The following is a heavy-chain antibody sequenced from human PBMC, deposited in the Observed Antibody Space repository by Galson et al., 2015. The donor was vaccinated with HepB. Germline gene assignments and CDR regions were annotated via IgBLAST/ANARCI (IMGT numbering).Heavy chain of an antibody. CDR2: ISTTGTNI. CDR3: ARVVLSGSYWYFDF. D-gene: IGHD1-26*01. CDR1: GFTFSSFT. Sequence: SLRLSCAASGFTFSSFTMNWVRPAPGKRLEWVSYISTTGTNISYVDSVKGRFAVSRDNAKNSLYLQMNSLRAEDTAIYYCARVVLSGSYWYFDFWGQGTLVTVSS. V-gene: IGHV3-48*01. J-gene: IGHJ4*02.